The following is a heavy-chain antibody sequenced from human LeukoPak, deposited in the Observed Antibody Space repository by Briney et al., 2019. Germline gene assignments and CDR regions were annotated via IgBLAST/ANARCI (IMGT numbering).Heavy chain of an antibody. V-gene: IGHV3-30*04. Sequence: LPGRSLRLSCAASGFTFSSYAMHWVRQAPGKGLGWVAVISYDGSNKYYADSVKGRFTISRDNSKNTLYLQMNSLRAEDTAVYYCARDPEGEYYFDYWGQGTLVTVSS. CDR3: ARDPEGEYYFDY. CDR2: ISYDGSNK. J-gene: IGHJ4*02. D-gene: IGHD3-16*01. CDR1: GFTFSSYA.